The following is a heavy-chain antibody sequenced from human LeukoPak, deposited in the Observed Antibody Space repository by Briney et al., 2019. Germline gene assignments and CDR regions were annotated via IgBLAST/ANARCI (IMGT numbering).Heavy chain of an antibody. V-gene: IGHV4-59*01. CDR1: GGSISSYY. D-gene: IGHD2-2*01. Sequence: SETLSLTCTVSGGSISSYYWSWIRQPPGKGLEWIGYIYYSGSTNYNPSLKSRVTISVDTSKNQFSLKLSSVTAADTAVYYCARILLISTYQLPRYYFDYWGQGTLVTVSS. CDR3: ARILLISTYQLPRYYFDY. CDR2: IYYSGST. J-gene: IGHJ4*02.